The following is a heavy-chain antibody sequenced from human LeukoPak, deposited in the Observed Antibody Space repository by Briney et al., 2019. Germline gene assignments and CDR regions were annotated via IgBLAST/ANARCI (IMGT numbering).Heavy chain of an antibody. Sequence: PETLSLTCSVSIGAISSSKWWSWVRPSPVKGLEWVGEIYLYGTTNYNPSFTSRVTMSVDRSRNQFSLKLTSVTAADTAVYYCARQKWEQQGRDYYFNGLDVWGPGTTVIVSS. D-gene: IGHD1/OR15-1a*01. CDR2: IYLYGTT. V-gene: IGHV4-4*03. CDR1: IGAISSSKW. CDR3: ARQKWEQQGRDYYFNGLDV. J-gene: IGHJ6*02.